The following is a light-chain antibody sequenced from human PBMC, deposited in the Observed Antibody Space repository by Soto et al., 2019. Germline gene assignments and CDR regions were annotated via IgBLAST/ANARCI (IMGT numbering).Light chain of an antibody. V-gene: IGKV1-5*03. CDR3: QQYNNYWT. CDR2: RAP. J-gene: IGKJ1*01. CDR1: QSINIR. Sequence: DIQMTQSPSTLSASVGDRVTITCGASQSINIRLAWCQQKPGKAPNLMIYRAPSLESGVPSRFSRSGSGTEFTLTISSLQPDDFATYYCQQYNNYWTFGQGTKVEIK.